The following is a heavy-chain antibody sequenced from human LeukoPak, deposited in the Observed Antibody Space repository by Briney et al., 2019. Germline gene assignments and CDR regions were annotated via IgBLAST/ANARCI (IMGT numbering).Heavy chain of an antibody. CDR3: TRDATGDH. CDR2: SRNRAKSYTT. J-gene: IGHJ4*02. V-gene: IGHV3-72*01. Sequence: PGRSLRLSCAVSGFTFGDHYMDWVSHAPGNGREWVGRSRNRAKSYTTDYAASVKGRFTISRYDSKSTLYLQMNSLETEDTAVYYCTRDATGDHWGQGTLVSVSS. CDR1: GFTFGDHY.